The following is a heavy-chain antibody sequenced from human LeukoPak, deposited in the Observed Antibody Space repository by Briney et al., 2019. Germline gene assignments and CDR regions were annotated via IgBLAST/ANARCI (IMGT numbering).Heavy chain of an antibody. CDR1: GGSISSGGYS. J-gene: IGHJ5*02. Sequence: SQTLSLTCAVSGGSISSGGYSWSWIRQPPGKGLEWIGYIYHSGSTYYNPSLKSRVTISVDRSKNQFSLKLSSVTAADTAVYYCARGHTYYYDSSGYSNWFDPWGQGTLVTVSS. CDR3: ARGHTYYYDSSGYSNWFDP. CDR2: IYHSGST. D-gene: IGHD3-22*01. V-gene: IGHV4-30-2*01.